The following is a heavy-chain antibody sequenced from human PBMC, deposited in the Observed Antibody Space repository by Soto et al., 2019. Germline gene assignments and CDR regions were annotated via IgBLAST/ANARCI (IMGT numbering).Heavy chain of an antibody. CDR2: INHSGST. V-gene: IGHV4-34*01. D-gene: IGHD3-3*01. Sequence: SETLSLTCAVYGGSFSGYYWSWIRQPPGKGLEWIGEINHSGSTNYNPSLKSRVTISVDTSKNQFSLKLSSVTAADTAVYYCAGRGGYDFWSGYYTPRTYYYYGMDVWGHGTTVTVSS. CDR1: GGSFSGYY. CDR3: AGRGGYDFWSGYYTPRTYYYYGMDV. J-gene: IGHJ6*02.